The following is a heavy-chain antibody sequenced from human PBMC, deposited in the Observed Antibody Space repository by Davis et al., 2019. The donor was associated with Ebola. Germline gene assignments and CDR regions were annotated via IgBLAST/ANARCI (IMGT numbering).Heavy chain of an antibody. CDR1: GFTFSSYW. D-gene: IGHD2-15*01. CDR2: ISSSSSTI. Sequence: GESLKISCAASGFTFSSYWMSWVRQAPGKGLEWVSYISSSSSTIYYADSVKGRFTISRDNAKNSLYLQMNSLRDEDTAVYYCARDGCSGGSCYFRPNYGMDVWGQGTTVTVSS. J-gene: IGHJ6*02. CDR3: ARDGCSGGSCYFRPNYGMDV. V-gene: IGHV3-48*02.